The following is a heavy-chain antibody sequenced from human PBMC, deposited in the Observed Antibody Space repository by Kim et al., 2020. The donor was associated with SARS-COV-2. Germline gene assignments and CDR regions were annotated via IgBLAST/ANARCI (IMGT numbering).Heavy chain of an antibody. CDR1: GDSISSSSYY. Sequence: SETLSLTCIVSGDSISSSSYYWGWIRQPPGKGLEWIGSIYYSGSTYYNPSLKSRVTISVDTSKNQFSLKLSSVTAADTAVYYCVRHFDSSGSTNYYFDYWGQGTLVTVSS. D-gene: IGHD3-22*01. V-gene: IGHV4-39*01. J-gene: IGHJ4*02. CDR2: IYYSGST. CDR3: VRHFDSSGSTNYYFDY.